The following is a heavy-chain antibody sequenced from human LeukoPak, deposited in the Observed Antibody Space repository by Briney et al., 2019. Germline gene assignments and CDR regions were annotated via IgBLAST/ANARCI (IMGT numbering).Heavy chain of an antibody. CDR3: ASRGHCSGGSCADY. CDR2: ISGSGAST. Sequence: GGSLRLSCAASGFTFSSYAMSWVRQAPGKGLEWVSAISGSGASTYYADSVKGRFTISRDNSKNTLYLQMNSLRAEDTAVYYCASRGHCSGGSCADYWGQGTLVTVSS. CDR1: GFTFSSYA. V-gene: IGHV3-23*01. J-gene: IGHJ4*02. D-gene: IGHD2-15*01.